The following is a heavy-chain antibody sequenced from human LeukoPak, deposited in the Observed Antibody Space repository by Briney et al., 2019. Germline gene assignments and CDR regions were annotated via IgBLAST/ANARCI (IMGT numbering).Heavy chain of an antibody. V-gene: IGHV3-73*01. Sequence: AGGSLRLSCAASGFTFSGSVMHWVRQAAGKGLEWVGRIRSKRNNYATAYSASVKGRFTISRDDSKNTVYLHMGSLKTEDTALYYCSRLEDSSPIEVALDIWGQGTVVTVSS. J-gene: IGHJ3*02. CDR2: IRSKRNNYAT. D-gene: IGHD6-13*01. CDR3: SRLEDSSPIEVALDI. CDR1: GFTFSGSV.